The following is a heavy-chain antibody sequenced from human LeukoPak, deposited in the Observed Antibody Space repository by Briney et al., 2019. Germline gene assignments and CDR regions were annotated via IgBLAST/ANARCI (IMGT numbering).Heavy chain of an antibody. J-gene: IGHJ3*02. V-gene: IGHV1-2*02. D-gene: IGHD3-22*01. CDR1: GGTFSSYE. CDR3: ARDRPGYDSSGYYYAPGREAFDI. Sequence: ASVTVSCKASGGTFSSYEISWVRQAPGQGLEWMGWINPNSDGTNYAQKFQGRVTMTRDTSISTAYMELSRLRSDDTAVYYCARDRPGYDSSGYYYAPGREAFDIWGQGTLVTVSS. CDR2: INPNSDGT.